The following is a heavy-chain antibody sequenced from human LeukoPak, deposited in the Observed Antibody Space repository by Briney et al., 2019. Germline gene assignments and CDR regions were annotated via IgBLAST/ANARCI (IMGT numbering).Heavy chain of an antibody. Sequence: SGGSLRLSCAASGFTFSDHYMHWVRQAPGKGLEWVAVISYDGSIKYYADSVKGRFTISRDNSKNTLYLQMNSLRAEDTAVYYCAKAGGEMATSYYFDYWGQGTLVTVSS. V-gene: IGHV3-30*18. CDR2: ISYDGSIK. CDR1: GFTFSDHY. CDR3: AKAGGEMATSYYFDY. J-gene: IGHJ4*02. D-gene: IGHD5-24*01.